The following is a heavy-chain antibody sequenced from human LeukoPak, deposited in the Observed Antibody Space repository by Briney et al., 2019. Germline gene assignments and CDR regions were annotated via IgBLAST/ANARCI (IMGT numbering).Heavy chain of an antibody. Sequence: QTGGSLRLSCTASGFTFSSYWMTWVRQAPGKGLEWLANIKEDGSEKKYEGSVKGRFTISRDNAKNSMYLQMYSLRVEDTAVYYCARAQSAGLDVWGRGTTVTVSS. CDR2: IKEDGSEK. J-gene: IGHJ6*04. D-gene: IGHD1-14*01. CDR3: ARAQSAGLDV. CDR1: GFTFSSYW. V-gene: IGHV3-7*01.